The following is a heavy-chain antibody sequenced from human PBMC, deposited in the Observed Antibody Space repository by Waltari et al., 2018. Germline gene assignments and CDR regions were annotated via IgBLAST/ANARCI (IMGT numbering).Heavy chain of an antibody. CDR1: GFTVSSNY. D-gene: IGHD6-13*01. J-gene: IGHJ4*02. CDR3: ARGHIAAAGRGGSTFDY. Sequence: EVQLVETGGGLIQPGGSLRLSCAASGFTVSSNYMSWVRQAPGKGLEWVSVIYSGGSTYYADSVKGRFTISRDNSKNTLYLQMNSLRAEDTAVYYCARGHIAAAGRGGSTFDYWGQGTLVTVSS. V-gene: IGHV3-53*02. CDR2: IYSGGST.